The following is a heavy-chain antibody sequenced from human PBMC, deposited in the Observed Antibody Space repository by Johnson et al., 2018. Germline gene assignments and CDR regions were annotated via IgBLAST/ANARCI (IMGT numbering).Heavy chain of an antibody. Sequence: VQLVESGGGWVQPGGSLRLSCAASGFTVSSNYMTWIRQAPGKGLEWVPVIYSGGSMSSADSVTGRCTIYRDNSKNTLYLQMNTLRPEDTAVYYCAPSQVVPVGSFDFWGQGTMVTVSS. V-gene: IGHV3-66*02. J-gene: IGHJ3*01. CDR1: GFTVSSNY. CDR3: APSQVVPVGSFDF. D-gene: IGHD3-22*01. CDR2: IYSGGSM.